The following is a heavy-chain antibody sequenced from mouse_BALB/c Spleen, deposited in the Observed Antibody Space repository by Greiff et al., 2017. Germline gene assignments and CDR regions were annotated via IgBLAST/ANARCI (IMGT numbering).Heavy chain of an antibody. CDR2: ISSGGSYT. Sequence: EVQVVESGGGLVKPGGSLKLSCAASGFTFSSYAMSWVRQTPEKRLEWVATISSGGSYTYYPDSVKGRFTISRDNAKNTLYLQMSSLRSEDTAMYYCARGDYYRYEDAMDYWGQGTSVTVSS. CDR1: GFTFSSYA. D-gene: IGHD2-14*01. V-gene: IGHV5-9-3*01. J-gene: IGHJ4*01. CDR3: ARGDYYRYEDAMDY.